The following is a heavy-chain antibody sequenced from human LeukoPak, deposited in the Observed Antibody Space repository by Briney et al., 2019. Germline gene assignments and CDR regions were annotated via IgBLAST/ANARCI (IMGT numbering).Heavy chain of an antibody. CDR1: GFAVSTNY. D-gene: IGHD1-26*01. V-gene: IGHV3-66*02. CDR2: IYSDGST. J-gene: IGHJ5*02. Sequence: GGSLRLSCAASGFAVSTNYLSWVRQAPGKGLEWVSVIYSDGSTYYTDTVKGRFTISRDNSKNTLYLQMNSLRPEDTAVYYCARDQRSESYYPWGWFDPWGQGTLVTVSS. CDR3: ARDQRSESYYPWGWFDP.